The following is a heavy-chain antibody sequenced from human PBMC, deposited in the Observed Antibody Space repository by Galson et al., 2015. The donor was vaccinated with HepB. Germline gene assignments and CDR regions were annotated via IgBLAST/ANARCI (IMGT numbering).Heavy chain of an antibody. CDR3: VNLWFGDLAEPNYFDY. D-gene: IGHD3-10*01. V-gene: IGHV3-64D*06. CDR2: ISSNGGST. J-gene: IGHJ4*02. Sequence: SLRLSCAASGFTFSSYAMHWVRQAPGKGLEYVSAISSNGGSTYYADSVKGRFTISRDNSKNTLYLQMSSLRAEDTAVYYCVNLWFGDLAEPNYFDYWGQGTLVTVSS. CDR1: GFTFSSYA.